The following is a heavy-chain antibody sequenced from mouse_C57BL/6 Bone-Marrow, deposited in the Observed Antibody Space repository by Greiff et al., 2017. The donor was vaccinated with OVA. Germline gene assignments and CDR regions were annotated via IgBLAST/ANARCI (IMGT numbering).Heavy chain of an antibody. CDR3: AREGNYGSSAY. D-gene: IGHD1-1*01. V-gene: IGHV1-64*01. CDR2: ILPNSGST. J-gene: IGHJ3*01. Sequence: QVQLQQPGAELVKPGASGKLSCKASGYTFPSYWMHWGKRGPGQGLEWIGLILPNSGSTNYNEKLKSKATLTVDKSSSTAYMQLSSLTSEDSAVYYCAREGNYGSSAYWGQGTLVTVSA. CDR1: GYTFPSYW.